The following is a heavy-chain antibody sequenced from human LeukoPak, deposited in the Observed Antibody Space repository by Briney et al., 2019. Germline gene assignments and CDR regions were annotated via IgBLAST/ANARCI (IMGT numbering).Heavy chain of an antibody. D-gene: IGHD3-22*01. CDR3: ARGGLSYDSSSWFDY. J-gene: IGHJ4*02. V-gene: IGHV4-59*01. CDR1: GGSISNYY. CDR2: IYYSGST. Sequence: PSETLSLTCTVSGGSISNYYWSWMRQPPGKGLEWIGYIYYSGSTNYNPSLKSRVTISVDTSKNQFSLKLTSVTAADTAVYYCARGGLSYDSSSWFDYWGQGTLVTVSS.